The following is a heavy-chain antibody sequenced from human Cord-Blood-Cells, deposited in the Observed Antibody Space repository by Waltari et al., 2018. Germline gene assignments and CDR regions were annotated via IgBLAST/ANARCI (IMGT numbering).Heavy chain of an antibody. CDR1: GGSLTSTSYY. CDR2: IYYSGST. Sequence: QLQLQESGPGLVKPSETLSPTCTVSGGSLTSTSYYWGGIRQPTGKGLEWIGIIYYSGSTYYNPSLKSRVTISVDTSKNQFSLKLSSVTAADTAVYYCARLYGDYGAFDIWGQGTMVTVSS. V-gene: IGHV4-39*07. D-gene: IGHD4-17*01. CDR3: ARLYGDYGAFDI. J-gene: IGHJ3*02.